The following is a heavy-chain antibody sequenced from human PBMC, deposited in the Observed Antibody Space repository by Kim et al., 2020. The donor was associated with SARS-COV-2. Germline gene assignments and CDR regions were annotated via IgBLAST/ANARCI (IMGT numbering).Heavy chain of an antibody. CDR2: IYYSGST. V-gene: IGHV4-59*01. CDR3: ARGGGYYDSSGYGGEYNWFDP. D-gene: IGHD3-22*01. CDR1: GGSISSYY. Sequence: SETLSLTCTVSGGSISSYYWSWIRQPPGKGLEWIGYIYYSGSTNYNTSLKSRVTISVDTSKNQFSLKLSSVTAADTAVYYCARGGGYYDSSGYGGEYNWFDPWGQGTLVTVSS. J-gene: IGHJ5*02.